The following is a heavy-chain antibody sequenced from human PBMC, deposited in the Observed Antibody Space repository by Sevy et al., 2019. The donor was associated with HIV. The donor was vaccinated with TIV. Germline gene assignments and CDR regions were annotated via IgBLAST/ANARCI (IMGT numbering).Heavy chain of an antibody. J-gene: IGHJ6*02. CDR3: ANAYSGSYSHSYLYALDV. V-gene: IGHV3-23*01. CDR1: GFTFSSYA. CDR2: ISGSGGNT. Sequence: GGSLRLSCAASGFTFSSYAMTWVRQAPGKGLEWVSSISGSGGNTYYADSVKGRFTISRDSSKNTVSLQMNSLRNEDTAIYFCANAYSGSYSHSYLYALDVWGQGTTVTVSS. D-gene: IGHD1-26*01.